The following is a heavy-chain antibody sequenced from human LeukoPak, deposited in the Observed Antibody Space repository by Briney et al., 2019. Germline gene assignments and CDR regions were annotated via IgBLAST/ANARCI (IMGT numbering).Heavy chain of an antibody. CDR2: ILATDGRT. J-gene: IGHJ5*02. D-gene: IGHD3-10*01. Sequence: GGSLTLSCAASGFTFSNYAMSWVRQVPGKGLEWVSCILATDGRTYYADSVKGRFTISRDNSKNTLYLQMNSLRSDDTAVYYCARDPAPHLWFGELLYRHHNWFDPWGQGTLVTVSS. CDR3: ARDPAPHLWFGELLYRHHNWFDP. V-gene: IGHV3-23*01. CDR1: GFTFSNYA.